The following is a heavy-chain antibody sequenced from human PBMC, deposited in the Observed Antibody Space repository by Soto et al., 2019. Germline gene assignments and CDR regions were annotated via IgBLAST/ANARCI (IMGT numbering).Heavy chain of an antibody. CDR2: IGTAGDT. V-gene: IGHV3-13*01. Sequence: VQLVESGGGLVQPGGSLRLSCAASGFTLSNYDMHWVRQVPGKGLECVSTIGTAGDTYYPGSVKGRFTIYRDNAKNSLYLQMNSLTAGDTAVYYCARDYRYTSSSLQFADYYGMDVWGQGTTVTVSS. J-gene: IGHJ6*02. CDR3: ARDYRYTSSSLQFADYYGMDV. CDR1: GFTLSNYD. D-gene: IGHD6-6*01.